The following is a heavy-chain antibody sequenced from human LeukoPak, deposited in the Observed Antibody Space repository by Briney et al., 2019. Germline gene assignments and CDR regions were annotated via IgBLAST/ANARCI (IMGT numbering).Heavy chain of an antibody. CDR3: AKDMELAS. J-gene: IGHJ5*02. V-gene: IGHV3-23*01. CDR2: ISSSGANA. D-gene: IGHD1-26*01. Sequence: GGSLRLSCAASGFTFMDAAMTWVRQAPGKWLEWVSLISSSGANAYYAYSVKVRFTISRDNSKNTLYLQMNNLRGEDTAEYYCAKDMELASWGQGTLVTVSS. CDR1: GFTFMDAA.